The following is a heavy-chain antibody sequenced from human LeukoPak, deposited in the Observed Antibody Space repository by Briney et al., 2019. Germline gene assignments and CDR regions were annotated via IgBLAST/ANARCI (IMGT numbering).Heavy chain of an antibody. CDR2: IYHSGST. Sequence: PSETLSLTCTVSGYSISSGYYWGWIRQPPGKGLEWIGSIYHSGSTYYNPSLKSRVTISVDTSKNQFSLKLSSVTAADTAVYYCARETDIVVVVAATPGNWFDPWGQGTLVTVSS. CDR3: ARETDIVVVVAATPGNWFDP. D-gene: IGHD2-15*01. CDR1: GYSISSGYY. J-gene: IGHJ5*02. V-gene: IGHV4-38-2*02.